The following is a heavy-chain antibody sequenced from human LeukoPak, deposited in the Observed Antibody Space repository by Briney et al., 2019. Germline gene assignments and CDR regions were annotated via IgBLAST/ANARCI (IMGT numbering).Heavy chain of an antibody. J-gene: IGHJ6*02. CDR1: GGSISSSNW. V-gene: IGHV4-4*02. Sequence: SETLSLTCAVSGGSISSSNWWSWVRQPPGKGLEWIGEIYHSGSTNYNPSLKSRVTISVDKPKNQFSLKLSSVTAADTAVYYCARDHRDSSGWYYYGMDVWGQGTTVTVSS. CDR3: ARDHRDSSGWYYYGMDV. CDR2: IYHSGST. D-gene: IGHD6-19*01.